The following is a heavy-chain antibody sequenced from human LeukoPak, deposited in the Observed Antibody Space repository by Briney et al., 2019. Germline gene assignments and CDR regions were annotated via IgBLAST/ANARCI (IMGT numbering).Heavy chain of an antibody. CDR2: MYPNGIT. Sequence: SSETLSLTCTVSGGSIFSYYWNWIRQPRGKGLEWIGYMYPNGITSYKPSLRSRGTISIAKSKNKLSLRLRCVNAGDTGVYYCARRAYYDTSGYYPTSGYFDLWGRGTLVTVSS. CDR3: ARRAYYDTSGYYPTSGYFDL. J-gene: IGHJ2*01. CDR1: GGSIFSYY. D-gene: IGHD3-22*01. V-gene: IGHV4-4*08.